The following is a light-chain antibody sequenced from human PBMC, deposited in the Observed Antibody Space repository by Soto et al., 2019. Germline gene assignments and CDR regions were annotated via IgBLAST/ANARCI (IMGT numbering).Light chain of an antibody. J-gene: IGKJ2*01. CDR2: GAS. Sequence: EIVLTQSPGTLSLSPGERATLSCRASQSVSSSYLAWYQQKPGQAPRLLIYGASSRATGIPDRFSGSGSGTDLTLTISRLEPEDFAVYYWQQYCSSPLMYTFGKGTKLESK. CDR3: QQYCSSPLMYT. V-gene: IGKV3-20*01. CDR1: QSVSSSY.